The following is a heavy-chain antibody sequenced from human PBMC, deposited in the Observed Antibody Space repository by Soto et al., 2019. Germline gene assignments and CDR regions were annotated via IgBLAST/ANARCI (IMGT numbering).Heavy chain of an antibody. V-gene: IGHV3-21*01. J-gene: IGHJ3*02. CDR2: ISSSSSYI. CDR3: ARDRGPSNYDAFDI. CDR1: GFTFSSYS. D-gene: IGHD1-7*01. Sequence: GGSLRLSCAASGFTFSSYSMNWVRQAPGKGLEWVSSISSSSSYIYYADSVKGRFTISRDNAKNSLYLQMNSLRAEDTAVYCCARDRGPSNYDAFDIWGQGTMVTVSS.